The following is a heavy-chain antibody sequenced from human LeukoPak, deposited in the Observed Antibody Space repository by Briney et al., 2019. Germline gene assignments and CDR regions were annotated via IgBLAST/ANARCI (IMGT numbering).Heavy chain of an antibody. CDR2: ISGDTSYI. CDR3: ARDIPPSGDFDY. J-gene: IGHJ4*02. Sequence: GGPLRLSCAASGFTFSSYSMNWVRQAPGKGLECVSAISGDTSYIYYADSVRGRFTISRDNAKNSVYLQMNSLRGEDTVVYYCARDIPPSGDFDYWGQGTLVTVSS. CDR1: GFTFSSYS. D-gene: IGHD2-15*01. V-gene: IGHV3-21*01.